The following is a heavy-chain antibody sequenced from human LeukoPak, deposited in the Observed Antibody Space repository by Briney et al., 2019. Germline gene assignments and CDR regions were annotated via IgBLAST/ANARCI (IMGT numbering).Heavy chain of an antibody. Sequence: SETLSLTCTVSGDSLSRSSWSWIRQSPGGGLEWLGYMFYGGTTSHNPSLKGRVTMSMVTSKDQFSLSLSSVTAADTAVYFCVRHWVHDFGGSDWYFDLWGRGTLVTVSS. V-gene: IGHV4-59*08. CDR3: VRHWVHDFGGSDWYFDL. CDR2: MFYGGTT. D-gene: IGHD4-23*01. J-gene: IGHJ2*01. CDR1: GDSLSRSS.